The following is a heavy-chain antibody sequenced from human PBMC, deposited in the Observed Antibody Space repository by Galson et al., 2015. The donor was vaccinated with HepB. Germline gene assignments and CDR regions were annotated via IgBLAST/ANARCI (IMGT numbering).Heavy chain of an antibody. CDR1: GYKFTNHW. CDR3: ARLRNADYYDSDEGFDF. D-gene: IGHD3-22*01. Sequence: QSGAEVTKPGESLRISCKASGYKFTNHWIGWVRQMPGKGLEWMGMVYPSDSDTTYSPSFQGQVTISADKSISTAFLQWSSLKASDTAMYYCARLRNADYYDSDEGFDFWGQGTLVTVSS. CDR2: VYPSDSDT. J-gene: IGHJ4*02. V-gene: IGHV5-51*03.